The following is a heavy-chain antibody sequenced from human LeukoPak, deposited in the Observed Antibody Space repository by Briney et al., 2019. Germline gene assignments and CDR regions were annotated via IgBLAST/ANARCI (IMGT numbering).Heavy chain of an antibody. Sequence: SETLSLTCTVSGGSISSYYWSWIRQPPGKGLEWIGYIYCSGSTNYNPSLKSRVTISVDTSKNQFSLKLSSVTAADTAVYYCASLYYDFWSGYYPGHGAFDIWGQGTMVSVSS. V-gene: IGHV4-59*01. CDR2: IYCSGST. CDR1: GGSISSYY. J-gene: IGHJ3*02. D-gene: IGHD3-3*01. CDR3: ASLYYDFWSGYYPGHGAFDI.